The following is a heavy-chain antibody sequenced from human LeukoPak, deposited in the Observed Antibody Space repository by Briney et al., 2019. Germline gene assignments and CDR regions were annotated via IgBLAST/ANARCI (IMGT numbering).Heavy chain of an antibody. J-gene: IGHJ4*02. CDR1: GFTFSTYG. D-gene: IGHD5-18*01. CDR3: AKGQVYGYGPDY. CDR2: IHFDEDYK. V-gene: IGHV3-30*02. Sequence: GGSLRLSCAASGFTFSTYGMHWDRQAPGKGLEWVAFIHFDEDYKYYADSVKGRFTISRDNSMNTLNLHMNSLRPDDTAVYYCAKGQVYGYGPDYWGQGILVTVSS.